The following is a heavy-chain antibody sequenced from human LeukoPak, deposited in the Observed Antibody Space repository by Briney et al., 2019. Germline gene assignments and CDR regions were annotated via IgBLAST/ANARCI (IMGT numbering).Heavy chain of an antibody. CDR2: ISPGGGTT. Sequence: PGGSLRLSCAVSGFAFGSEAMSWVRQSPARGLEWVASISPGGGTTCYADYVKGRFTISRDNSKNTLYLQMNSLRAEDTAVYYCAKSDCSSTSCYPTGYWGQGTLVTVSS. V-gene: IGHV3-23*01. CDR1: GFAFGSEA. CDR3: AKSDCSSTSCYPTGY. J-gene: IGHJ4*02. D-gene: IGHD2-2*01.